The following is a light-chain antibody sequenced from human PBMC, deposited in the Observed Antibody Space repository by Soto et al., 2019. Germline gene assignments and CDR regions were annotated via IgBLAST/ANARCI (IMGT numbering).Light chain of an antibody. CDR2: EVR. CDR1: RSDVGGNNF. Sequence: QSVLTQPASVSGSPGQSITISCTGTRSDVGGNNFVSWYQQFPGKAPKLMIYEVRNRPSGISNRFSGSKSGNTASLTISGLQAEDEADYYCSSYTSSGTLEVFGTGTKLTVL. CDR3: SSYTSSGTLEV. J-gene: IGLJ1*01. V-gene: IGLV2-14*01.